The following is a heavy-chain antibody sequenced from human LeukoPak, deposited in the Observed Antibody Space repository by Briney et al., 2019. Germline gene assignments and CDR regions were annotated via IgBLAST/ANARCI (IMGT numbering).Heavy chain of an antibody. CDR2: ISGSGGST. CDR3: AKPARVGAVDY. D-gene: IGHD6-13*01. J-gene: IGHJ4*02. Sequence: GGTLRLSCAASGFTFSSYGMSWVRQAPGKGLEWVSAISGSGGSTYYADSVKGRFTISRDNPKNTRYLQMNSLRAEDTAIYYCAKPARVGAVDYWGQGTLVTVSS. V-gene: IGHV3-23*01. CDR1: GFTFSSYG.